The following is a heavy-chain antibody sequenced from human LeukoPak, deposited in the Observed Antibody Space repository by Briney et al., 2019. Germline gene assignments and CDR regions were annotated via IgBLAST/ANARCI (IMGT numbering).Heavy chain of an antibody. D-gene: IGHD3-9*01. CDR3: AREDDVLADNAFDI. CDR1: GGSISSGSYY. V-gene: IGHV4-61*02. Sequence: PSETLSLTCTVSGGSISSGSYYWSWIRQPAGKGLEWIGRIYTSGSTNYNPSLKSRVTMSEDTSMNQFSLNLNSVTAADTAVYYCAREDDVLADNAFDIWGQGTMVTVSS. CDR2: IYTSGST. J-gene: IGHJ3*02.